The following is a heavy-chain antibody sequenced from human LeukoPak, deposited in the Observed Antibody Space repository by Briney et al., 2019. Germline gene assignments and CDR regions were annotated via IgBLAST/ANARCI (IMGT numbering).Heavy chain of an antibody. D-gene: IGHD3-10*01. CDR2: IYYSGST. CDR3: ARVRYFHMVRGVSPDAFDI. Sequence: PSEILSLTCTVSGASISISSDYWGWIRQPPGKGLEWIGSIYYSGSTYYNPSLRSRVTISVDTSKNQFSLKLSSVTAADTAVYYCARVRYFHMVRGVSPDAFDIWGQGTMVTVSS. V-gene: IGHV4-39*07. J-gene: IGHJ3*02. CDR1: GASISISSDY.